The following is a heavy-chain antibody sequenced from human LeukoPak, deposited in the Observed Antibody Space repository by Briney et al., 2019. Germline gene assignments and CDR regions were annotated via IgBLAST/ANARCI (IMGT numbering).Heavy chain of an antibody. V-gene: IGHV3-7*01. D-gene: IGHD3-22*01. CDR2: IKQDGSEK. CDR3: ARVSLPDYYDNSGYYDGWFDP. J-gene: IGHJ5*02. CDR1: GFTFSSYW. Sequence: PGGSLRLSCAASGFTFSSYWMSWVRQAPGKGLEWVANIKQDGSEKYYVDSVKGRFTISRDNAKNSLYLQMNSLRAEDTAVYYCARVSLPDYYDNSGYYDGWFDPWGQGTLVTVSS.